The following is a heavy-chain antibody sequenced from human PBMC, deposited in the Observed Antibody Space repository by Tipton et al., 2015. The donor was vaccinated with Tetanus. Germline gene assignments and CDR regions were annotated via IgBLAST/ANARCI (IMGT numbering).Heavy chain of an antibody. D-gene: IGHD1-1*01. CDR3: ARANNDIPKKGPFDS. Sequence: TLSLTCNVSGASMSSSSYYWDWIRQPPGKPLEWVGYIYHSGSTNYNPSLKSRVTISFGTSKNQFSLNLESVTAADTAVYYCARANNDIPKKGPFDSWGQGTLVIVSS. J-gene: IGHJ4*02. CDR2: IYHSGST. CDR1: GASMSSSSYY. V-gene: IGHV4-61*05.